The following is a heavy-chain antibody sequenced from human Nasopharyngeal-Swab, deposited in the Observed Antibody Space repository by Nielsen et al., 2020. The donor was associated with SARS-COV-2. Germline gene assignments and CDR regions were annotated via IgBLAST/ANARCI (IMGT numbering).Heavy chain of an antibody. D-gene: IGHD3-10*01. CDR1: GYTFINHD. CDR2: MSPNSGNT. Sequence: ASVKVSCKASGYTFINHDINWVRQSTGQGFEWMGWMSPNSGNTGYAQKFQGRVTMTRNTSTSTAHLELSSLRSEDTAVYYCARGGSSLGANLEDPWGQGTLVIVSS. CDR3: ARGGSSLGANLEDP. J-gene: IGHJ5*02. V-gene: IGHV1-8*01.